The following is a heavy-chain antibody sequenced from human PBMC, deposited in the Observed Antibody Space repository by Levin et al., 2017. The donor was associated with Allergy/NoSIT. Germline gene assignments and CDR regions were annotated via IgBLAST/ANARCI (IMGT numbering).Heavy chain of an antibody. V-gene: IGHV3-30-3*01. CDR2: ISYDGSSK. J-gene: IGHJ3*02. Sequence: GGSLRLSCAASGFTFSSYAMHWVRQAPGKGLEWLAVISYDGSSKYYADSVKGRFSISRDNSMNTLYRQMNSLRAEDTAVYYCARVPRVATLLRSAFDIWGQGAMVTVSS. CDR3: ARVPRVATLLRSAFDI. CDR1: GFTFSSYA. D-gene: IGHD5-12*01.